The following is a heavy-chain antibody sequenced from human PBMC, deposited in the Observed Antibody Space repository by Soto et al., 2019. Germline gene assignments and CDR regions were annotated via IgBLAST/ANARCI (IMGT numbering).Heavy chain of an antibody. D-gene: IGHD1-26*01. Sequence: EVKLVQSGGGLIQPGGSLRLSCAASGLSVTDNYMNWIRQAPGKGLEWVSIISADGTTRDADSVKGRFTTSRDTSDNILFLQMNSLRADDTAVYYCARAYSGNHFDYWGQGILVNVSS. CDR1: GLSVTDNY. J-gene: IGHJ4*02. CDR2: ISADGTT. V-gene: IGHV3-53*01. CDR3: ARAYSGNHFDY.